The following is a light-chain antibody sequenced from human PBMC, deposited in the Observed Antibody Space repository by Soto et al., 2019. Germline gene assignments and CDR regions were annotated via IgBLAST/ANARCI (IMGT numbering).Light chain of an antibody. V-gene: IGKV3D-11*03. CDR1: QGIGDT. CDR2: DTS. CDR3: QHHGDLIG. J-gene: IGKJ4*01. Sequence: EVVMRQSPGTLSVSPGEGATLSCRASQGIGDTLAWYQHKPGQTPRLLIYDTSTRATGIPDRFRGSGAGTDFTLTISRLEPEDFAVYYCQHHGDLIGFGGGTKV.